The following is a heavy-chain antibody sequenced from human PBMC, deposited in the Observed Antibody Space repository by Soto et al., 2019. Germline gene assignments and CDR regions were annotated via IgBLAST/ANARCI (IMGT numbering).Heavy chain of an antibody. CDR3: ARASLDSGSYPFFFDY. CDR1: VGSISSYY. CDR2: IYYSGST. Sequence: SETLSLTCTFSVGSISSYYWSWIRQPPGKGLEWIGYIYYSGSTNYNPSLKSRVTISVDTSKNQFSLKLSSVTAADTAVYYCARASLDSGSYPFFFDYWGQGTLVTVSS. V-gene: IGHV4-59*01. J-gene: IGHJ4*02. D-gene: IGHD1-26*01.